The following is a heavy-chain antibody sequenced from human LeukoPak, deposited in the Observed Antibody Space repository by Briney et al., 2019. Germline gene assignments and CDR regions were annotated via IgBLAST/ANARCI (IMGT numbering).Heavy chain of an antibody. Sequence: SGPTLVNPTQTLTLTCTFSGFSLSTRGMCVSWIRQPPGKALDWLARIDWDDDKYSSTSLKTRLTISKDTSKNQVVLTMTNMDPVDTATYYCARMATGGYAYDYWGQGTLVTVSS. CDR3: ARMATGGYAYDY. D-gene: IGHD5-12*01. V-gene: IGHV2-70*11. J-gene: IGHJ4*02. CDR1: GFSLSTRGMC. CDR2: IDWDDDK.